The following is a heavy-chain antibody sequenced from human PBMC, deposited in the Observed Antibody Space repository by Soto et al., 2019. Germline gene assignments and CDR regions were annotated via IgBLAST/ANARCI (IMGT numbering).Heavy chain of an antibody. D-gene: IGHD2-15*01. CDR1: GFSFSVYG. CDR2: IWYDASKQ. V-gene: IGHV3-33*01. Sequence: VGSLRLSCEASGFSFSVYGMHCVRQAPGKGLEWVAVIWYDASKQFYAASVEGRFTISRDNSKAILYLQMNSLRAEDTAVYYCAAWAEGATEVHWGQGTLVTVSS. J-gene: IGHJ4*02. CDR3: AAWAEGATEVH.